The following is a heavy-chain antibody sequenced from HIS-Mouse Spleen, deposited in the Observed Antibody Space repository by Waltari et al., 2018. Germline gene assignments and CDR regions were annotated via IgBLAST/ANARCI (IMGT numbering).Heavy chain of an antibody. J-gene: IGHJ2*01. V-gene: IGHV4-39*07. D-gene: IGHD6-13*01. CDR1: GGSISSSSYY. CDR2: IYYSGST. CDR3: AREIPYSSSWYDWYFDL. Sequence: QLQLQESGPGLVKPSETLSLTCTVSGGSISSSSYYWGWIRQPPGKGLGWIGSIYYSGSTYYNPSLKSRVPISVDTSKNQFSLNLSSVTAADTAVYYCAREIPYSSSWYDWYFDLWGRGTLVTVSS.